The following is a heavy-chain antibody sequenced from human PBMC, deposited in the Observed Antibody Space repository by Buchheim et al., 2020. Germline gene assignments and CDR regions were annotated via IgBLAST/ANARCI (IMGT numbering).Heavy chain of an antibody. Sequence: EVQLVESGGGLVQPGGSLRLSCAASGFTFSSYWMSWVRQAPGKGLEWVANIKQDGSEKYYVDSVKGRFTISRDNAKNSLYLQMNSLRAEDTAVYYCARGFWSGYYSMYYFDYWGQGTL. CDR3: ARGFWSGYYSMYYFDY. J-gene: IGHJ4*02. CDR1: GFTFSSYW. V-gene: IGHV3-7*03. D-gene: IGHD3-3*01. CDR2: IKQDGSEK.